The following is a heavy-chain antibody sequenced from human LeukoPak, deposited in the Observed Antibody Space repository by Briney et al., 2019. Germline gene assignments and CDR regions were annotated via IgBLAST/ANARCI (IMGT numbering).Heavy chain of an antibody. Sequence: SETLSLTCTVSGGSISSSSYYWGWIRQPPGKGLEWIGSIYYSGSTYYNPSLKSRVTISVDTSKNQFSLKLSSVTAADTAVYYCARVGGHSSGWRPYYYYYMDVWGKGTTVTVSS. D-gene: IGHD6-19*01. J-gene: IGHJ6*03. CDR2: IYYSGST. CDR3: ARVGGHSSGWRPYYYYYMDV. CDR1: GGSISSSSYY. V-gene: IGHV4-39*07.